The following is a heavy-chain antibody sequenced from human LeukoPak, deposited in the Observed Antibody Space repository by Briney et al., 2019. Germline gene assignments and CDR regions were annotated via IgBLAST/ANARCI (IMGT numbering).Heavy chain of an antibody. Sequence: SETLSLTCAVSGYSISSGFYWGWIRQPPGKGLEWIGSIYHDGRNYYNASLKSRVTISVDTSKNQFSLKLSFVTAADTAVYYCARFLGGNGLSYYGMDVWGKGTTVTVSS. CDR3: ARFLGGNGLSYYGMDV. CDR2: IYHDGRN. J-gene: IGHJ6*04. V-gene: IGHV4-38-2*01. CDR1: GYSISSGFY. D-gene: IGHD1-1*01.